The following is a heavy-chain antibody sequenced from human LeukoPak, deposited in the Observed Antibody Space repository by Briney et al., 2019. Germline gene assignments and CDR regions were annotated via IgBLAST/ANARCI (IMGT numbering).Heavy chain of an antibody. Sequence: SETLSLTCTVSGGSISSTSNHWGWIRQPPGKELEWIGSISYSGTTFYNLSLKSRVTISVDTSKNQFSLTLSSVTAADTAVYYCARPIVGATRGFDDWGQGTLVTVSS. V-gene: IGHV4-39*01. CDR1: GGSISSTSNH. CDR2: ISYSGTT. J-gene: IGHJ4*02. D-gene: IGHD1-26*01. CDR3: ARPIVGATRGFDD.